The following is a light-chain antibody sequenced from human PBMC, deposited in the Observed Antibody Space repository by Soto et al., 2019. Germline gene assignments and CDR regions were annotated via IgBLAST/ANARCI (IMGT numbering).Light chain of an antibody. Sequence: QTVVTQEPSLTVSPGGTVTLTCASTTGAVSSGHYPNWFQQKPGQAPRALIYSTNNKYSWTPARFSGSLLGGKAALTLSGVLPEDEAEYYCLLYYGDSQPWVFGGGTKLTVL. CDR2: STN. CDR3: LLYYGDSQPWV. V-gene: IGLV7-43*01. CDR1: TGAVSSGHY. J-gene: IGLJ3*02.